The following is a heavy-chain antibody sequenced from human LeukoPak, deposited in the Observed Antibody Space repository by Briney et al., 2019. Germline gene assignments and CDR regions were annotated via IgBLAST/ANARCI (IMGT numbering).Heavy chain of an antibody. D-gene: IGHD3-10*01. V-gene: IGHV4-39*01. CDR1: GGSISSTIYY. CDR2: VYYSGST. CDR3: ARQYGSGSYHDY. Sequence: SETLSLTCTVSGGSISSTIYYWGWIRQPPGKGLEWIVWIGTVYYSGSTSYNPSLKSRVTISVDSSKNQFSLKLSSVTAADTAVYYCARQYGSGSYHDYWGQGTLVTVSS. J-gene: IGHJ4*02.